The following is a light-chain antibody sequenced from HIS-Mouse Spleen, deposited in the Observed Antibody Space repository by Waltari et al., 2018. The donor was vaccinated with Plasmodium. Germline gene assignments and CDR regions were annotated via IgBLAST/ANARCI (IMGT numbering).Light chain of an antibody. V-gene: IGLV3-19*01. Sequence: SSELTQDPAVSVALGQTVRIPCQGSSLNSYYASWYQQKPGQAPVLVIYGKNNRPSGIPDRFSGSSSGNTASLTITGAQAEDEADYYCNSRDSSGNHQVFGGGTKLTVL. J-gene: IGLJ3*02. CDR3: NSRDSSGNHQV. CDR1: SLNSYY. CDR2: GKN.